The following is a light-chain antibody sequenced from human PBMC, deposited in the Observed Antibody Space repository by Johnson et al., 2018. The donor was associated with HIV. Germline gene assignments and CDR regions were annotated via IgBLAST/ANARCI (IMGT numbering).Light chain of an antibody. Sequence: QSVLTQPPSVSAAPGQKVTISFSGSSSNIGNNYVSWYQQLPGTAPKLLICENNKRPSGIPDRFSGSKSGTSATLGITGLQTGDGADYYCGTWDISLSVGYVFGTGTKVTVL. CDR3: GTWDISLSVGYV. CDR2: ENN. V-gene: IGLV1-51*02. J-gene: IGLJ1*01. CDR1: SSNIGNNY.